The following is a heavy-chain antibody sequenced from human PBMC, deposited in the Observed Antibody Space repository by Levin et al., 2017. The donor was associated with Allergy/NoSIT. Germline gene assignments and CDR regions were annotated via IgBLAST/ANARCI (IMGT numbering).Heavy chain of an antibody. V-gene: IGHV3-15*01. CDR3: TTLWRGSIDN. D-gene: IGHD3-3*01. Sequence: PGGSLRLSCAASGFTFSNAWMSWVRQAPGKGLEWIGPIKSKTDGGTTDYAAPVKGRFTISRDDSKNILYLQMNNLKTEDTAVYYCTTLWRGSIDNWGQGTLVTVSS. J-gene: IGHJ4*02. CDR2: IKSKTDGGTT. CDR1: GFTFSNAW.